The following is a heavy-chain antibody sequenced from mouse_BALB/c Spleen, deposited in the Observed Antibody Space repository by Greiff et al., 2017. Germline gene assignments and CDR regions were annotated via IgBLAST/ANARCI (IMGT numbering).Heavy chain of an antibody. V-gene: IGHV5-6*01. J-gene: IGHJ2*01. CDR1: GFTFSSYG. CDR3: ARLFYDYDHFDY. Sequence: EVKLVESGGDLVKPGGSLKLSCAASGFTFSSYGMSWVRQTPDKRLEWVATISSGGSYTYYPDSVKGRFTISRDNAKNTLYLQMSSLKSEDTAMYYCARLFYDYDHFDYWGQGTTLTVSS. CDR2: ISSGGSYT. D-gene: IGHD2-4*01.